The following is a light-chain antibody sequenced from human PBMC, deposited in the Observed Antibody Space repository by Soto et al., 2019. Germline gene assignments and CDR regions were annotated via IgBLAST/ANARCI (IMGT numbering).Light chain of an antibody. CDR2: DAS. V-gene: IGKV1-5*01. CDR3: QQYGNFNS. Sequence: DIQMTQSPSTLSASVGDRVTITCRASQSINIWLAWYQQKPGKAPKLLIYDASSLESGVPSSFSGSGSGTEFTLTITRLQPDDFATYYCQQYGNFNSFGQGTKLEIK. J-gene: IGKJ2*03. CDR1: QSINIW.